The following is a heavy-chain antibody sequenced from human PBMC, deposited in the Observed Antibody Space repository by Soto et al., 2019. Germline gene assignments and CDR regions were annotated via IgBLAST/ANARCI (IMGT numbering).Heavy chain of an antibody. CDR3: ARGRYGDY. V-gene: IGHV1-18*01. J-gene: IGHJ4*02. CDR1: GYTFTSYG. CDR2: ISAHNGNT. Sequence: QVHLVQSGAEVKKPGASVKVSCKASGYTFTSYGITWVRQAPGQGLEWMGWISAHNGNTDYAQKLQGRVIVTRDTSTSTAYMELRSLRSDDAAVYYCARGRYGDYWGQGALVTISS. D-gene: IGHD1-1*01.